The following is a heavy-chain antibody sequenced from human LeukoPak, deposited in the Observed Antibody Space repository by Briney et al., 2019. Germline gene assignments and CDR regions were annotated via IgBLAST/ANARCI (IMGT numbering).Heavy chain of an antibody. CDR2: MNPNSGDA. Sequence: ASVKVSCKASGYTFTSCDINWVRQATGQGLEWMGWMNPNSGDAGYAQKFQGRVTMTRDTSISTAYVELSNLRSEDTAVYYCAGSPRESTSYDYWGQGALVTVSS. D-gene: IGHD2-2*01. CDR1: GYTFTSCD. V-gene: IGHV1-8*01. J-gene: IGHJ4*02. CDR3: AGSPRESTSYDY.